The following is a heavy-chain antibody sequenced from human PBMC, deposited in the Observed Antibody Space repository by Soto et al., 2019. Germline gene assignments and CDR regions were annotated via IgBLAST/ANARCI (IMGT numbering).Heavy chain of an antibody. J-gene: IGHJ6*02. Sequence: EVQLLESGGGLVQPGGSLRLSCAASGFTFSIYAMSWVRQAPGKGLEWVSAISGSGGSTYYADSVKGRFTISRDNSKDTLYLQMNSLRAEDTAVYYCAKDGGGVIVVVPAVPYYYYYGMDVWGQGTTVTVSS. D-gene: IGHD2-2*01. V-gene: IGHV3-23*01. CDR3: AKDGGGVIVVVPAVPYYYYYGMDV. CDR1: GFTFSIYA. CDR2: ISGSGGST.